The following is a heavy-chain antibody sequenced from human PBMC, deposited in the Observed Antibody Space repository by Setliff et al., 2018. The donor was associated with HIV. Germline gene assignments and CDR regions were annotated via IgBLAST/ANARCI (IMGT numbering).Heavy chain of an antibody. Sequence: ASVKVSCKASGYTFTDYFMHWVRQAPGQGLEWMGRINPKTGDTKYKQKFQGRVTMTRDASINTAYMELSSLTSDDTAVDYCARDWSMTSRESNWFDPWGQGTLVTVSS. J-gene: IGHJ5*02. V-gene: IGHV1-2*06. CDR2: INPKTGDT. D-gene: IGHD6-6*01. CDR1: GYTFTDYF. CDR3: ARDWSMTSRESNWFDP.